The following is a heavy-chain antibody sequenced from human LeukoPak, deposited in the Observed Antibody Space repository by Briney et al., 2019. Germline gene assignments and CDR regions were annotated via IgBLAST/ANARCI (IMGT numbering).Heavy chain of an antibody. D-gene: IGHD3-16*01. J-gene: IGHJ6*02. Sequence: ASVKVSCKASGYFFTSYYMHWVRQAPGQGLEWMGIINPSGGSTSYAQKFQGRVTMTGDTTTSTVYMELSSLRSEDTAVYFCARARRGVMDYFYYGMDVWGQGTTVTVSS. CDR3: ARARRGVMDYFYYGMDV. CDR1: GYFFTSYY. CDR2: INPSGGST. V-gene: IGHV1-46*01.